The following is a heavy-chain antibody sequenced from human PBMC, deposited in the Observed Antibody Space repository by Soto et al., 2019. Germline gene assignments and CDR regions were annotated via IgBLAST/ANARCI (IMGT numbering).Heavy chain of an antibody. J-gene: IGHJ3*01. CDR2: IYPGDSDT. D-gene: IGHD3-3*01. V-gene: IGHV5-51*01. CDR3: ARLYFFWCCYSLGGAFYF. Sequence: PGESLKISCKGSGYSFTSYWIGWVRQMPGKGLEWMGIIYPGDSDTRYSPSFQGQVTISADKSISTAYLQWSSLKASDTAMYYCARLYFFWCCYSLGGAFYFCGQGTMVT. CDR1: GYSFTSYW.